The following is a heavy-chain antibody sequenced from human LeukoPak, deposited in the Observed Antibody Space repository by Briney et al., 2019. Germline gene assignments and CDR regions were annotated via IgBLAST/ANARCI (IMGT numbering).Heavy chain of an antibody. Sequence: GSLRLSCAASGFTFSSYAMHRVRQAPGKGLEWVAVISYVGSNKYYADSVKGRFTISRDNSKNTLYLQMNSLRAEDTAVYYCARAGRFLEWFQLGYWGQGTLVTVSS. V-gene: IGHV3-30*01. J-gene: IGHJ4*02. D-gene: IGHD3-3*01. CDR3: ARAGRFLEWFQLGY. CDR1: GFTFSSYA. CDR2: ISYVGSNK.